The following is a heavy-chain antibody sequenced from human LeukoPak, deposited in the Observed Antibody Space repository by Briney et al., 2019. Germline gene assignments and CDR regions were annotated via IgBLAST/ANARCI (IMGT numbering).Heavy chain of an antibody. V-gene: IGHV3-21*01. CDR1: GFTFSSYS. CDR2: ISSSSYI. Sequence: GGSLRLSCAASGFTFSSYSMNWVRQAPGKGLEWVSSISSSSYIYYADSVKGRFTSSRDNAKNSLYLQMNSLRAEDTAVYYCATAPKSMVRGVMFGMDVWGQGTTVTVSS. J-gene: IGHJ6*02. D-gene: IGHD3-10*01. CDR3: ATAPKSMVRGVMFGMDV.